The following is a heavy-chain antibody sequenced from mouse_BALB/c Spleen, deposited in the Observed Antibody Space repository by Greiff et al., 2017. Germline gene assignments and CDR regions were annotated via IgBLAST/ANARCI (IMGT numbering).Heavy chain of an antibody. CDR3: ARYGNYYFDY. Sequence: VKLQQPGAELVKPGTSVKLSCKASGYNFTSYWINWVKLRPGQGLEWIGDIYPGSGSTNYNEKFKSKATLTVDTSSSTAYMQLSSLASEDSALYYCARYGNYYFDYWGQGTTLTVSS. D-gene: IGHD2-1*01. CDR1: GYNFTSYW. CDR2: IYPGSGST. V-gene: IGHV1-55*01. J-gene: IGHJ2*01.